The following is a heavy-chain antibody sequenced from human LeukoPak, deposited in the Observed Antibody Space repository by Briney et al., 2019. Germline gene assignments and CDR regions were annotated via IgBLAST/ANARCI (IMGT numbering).Heavy chain of an antibody. J-gene: IGHJ4*02. V-gene: IGHV3-30*18. CDR1: GFTFSSYG. CDR2: ISYDGSNK. D-gene: IGHD5-18*01. CDR3: AKAGGYSYGSDY. Sequence: PGGSLRLSCAASGFTFSSYGMHWVRQAPGKGLEWVAVISYDGSNKYYADSVKGRFTISRDNSKNTLYLQMNSLRAEDTAVYYCAKAGGYSYGSDYWGQGTLVTVSS.